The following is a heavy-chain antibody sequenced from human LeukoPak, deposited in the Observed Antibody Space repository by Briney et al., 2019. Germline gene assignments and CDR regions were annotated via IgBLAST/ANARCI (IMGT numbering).Heavy chain of an antibody. D-gene: IGHD1-26*01. Sequence: GGSLRLSCAASGFTFSNAWMSWVRQAPGKGLEWVAVMSYDGSNKYYADSVKGRFTISRDNSKNTLYLQMNSLRAEDTAVYYCAKDEEGSFDIWGQGTMVTVSS. J-gene: IGHJ3*02. CDR1: GFTFSNAW. V-gene: IGHV3-30*18. CDR2: MSYDGSNK. CDR3: AKDEEGSFDI.